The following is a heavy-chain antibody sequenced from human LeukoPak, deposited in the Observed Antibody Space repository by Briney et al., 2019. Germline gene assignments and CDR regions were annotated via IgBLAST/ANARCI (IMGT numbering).Heavy chain of an antibody. V-gene: IGHV4-39*07. CDR3: ARVGGSAY. CDR2: IYYSGSS. J-gene: IGHJ4*02. Sequence: SETLSLTCTVSGGSISSSSYYWGWIRQPPGKGLEWIGSIYYSGSSYYDPSLKSRVTISVDTSKNQFSLKLRSVTAADTAVYYCARVGGSAYWGQGTPVTVSS. CDR1: GGSISSSSYY. D-gene: IGHD3-16*01.